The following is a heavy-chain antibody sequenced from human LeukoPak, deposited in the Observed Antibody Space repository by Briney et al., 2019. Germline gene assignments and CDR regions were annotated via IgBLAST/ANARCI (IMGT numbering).Heavy chain of an antibody. V-gene: IGHV3-7*01. J-gene: IGHJ3*02. CDR2: IKQDGSEK. Sequence: GGSLRLSCAASGFNFSSYWMTWVRQAPGKGLEWVANIKQDGSEKYYVDPVKGRFTISRDNTKNSLYLQMNSLRAEDTAVYYCARHGGSGLDDMFDIWGQGTMVTVSS. CDR1: GFNFSSYW. CDR3: ARHGGSGLDDMFDI. D-gene: IGHD3-10*01.